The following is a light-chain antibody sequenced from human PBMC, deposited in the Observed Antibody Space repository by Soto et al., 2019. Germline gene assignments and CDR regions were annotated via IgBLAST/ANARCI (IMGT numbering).Light chain of an antibody. J-gene: IGKJ2*01. CDR2: DAS. CDR3: QQYDNLPYT. V-gene: IGKV1-33*01. Sequence: DIQMTQSPSSLSASVGDRVTITCQASQDISKYLSWHQQKPGEAPKLLIHDASKLEIGVPSRFSGSGSGTHFAFTISSLEPEDIAIYYCQQYDNLPYTFGQGTKLDIK. CDR1: QDISKY.